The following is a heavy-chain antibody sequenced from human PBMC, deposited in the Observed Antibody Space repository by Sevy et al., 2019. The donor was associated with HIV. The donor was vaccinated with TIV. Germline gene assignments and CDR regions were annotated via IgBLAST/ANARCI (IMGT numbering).Heavy chain of an antibody. D-gene: IGHD1-26*01. Sequence: GESLKISCAASGFTFSSYWMSWVRQAPGKGLEWVANIKQDGSEKYYVDSVKGRFTISRDNSKNTLYLQMNSLRAEDTAVYYCARAGGLVGALDYWGQGTLVTVSS. CDR3: ARAGGLVGALDY. CDR1: GFTFSSYW. J-gene: IGHJ4*02. CDR2: IKQDGSEK. V-gene: IGHV3-7*01.